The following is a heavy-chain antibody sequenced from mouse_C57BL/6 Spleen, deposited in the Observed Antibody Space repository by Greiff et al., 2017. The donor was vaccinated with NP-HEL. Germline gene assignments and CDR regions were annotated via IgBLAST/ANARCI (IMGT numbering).Heavy chain of an antibody. CDR2: ISDGGSYT. V-gene: IGHV5-4*01. D-gene: IGHD2-4*01. Sequence: VESGGGLVKPGGSLKLSCAASGFTFSSYAMSWVRQTPEKRLEWVATISDGGSYTYYPDNVKGRFTISRDNAKNNLYLQMSHLKSEDTAMYYCARDYDYDGTWFAYWGQGTLVTVSA. CDR1: GFTFSSYA. J-gene: IGHJ3*01. CDR3: ARDYDYDGTWFAY.